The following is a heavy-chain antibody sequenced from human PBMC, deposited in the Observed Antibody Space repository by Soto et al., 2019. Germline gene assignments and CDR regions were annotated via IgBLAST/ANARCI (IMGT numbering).Heavy chain of an antibody. J-gene: IGHJ4*02. V-gene: IGHV3-33*01. CDR2: IWDDGSNQ. CDR1: GFTFGSYG. CDR3: ARASPPDY. Sequence: QVQLVESGGGVVQPGRSLRLSCAASGFTFGSYGMHWVRQAPGKGLEWVAVIWDDGSNQKYVDSVKGRFTISRDNSKNTVDLQMNSLRAEDTALYYCARASPPDYWGQGTLVTVSS.